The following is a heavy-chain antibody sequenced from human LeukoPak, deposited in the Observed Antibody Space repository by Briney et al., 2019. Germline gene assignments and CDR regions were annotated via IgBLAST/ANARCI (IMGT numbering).Heavy chain of an antibody. J-gene: IGHJ4*02. Sequence: GGSLRLSCAASGFTLRTYAMHWVRQAPGKGLDWVAIIRFDGSKTDYSDSVKGRFTISRDNSKNTLYLQMNSLRAEDTAVYYCAKPAVSGWYGFDYWGQGTLVTVSS. V-gene: IGHV3-30*02. CDR2: IRFDGSKT. CDR3: AKPAVSGWYGFDY. D-gene: IGHD6-19*01. CDR1: GFTLRTYA.